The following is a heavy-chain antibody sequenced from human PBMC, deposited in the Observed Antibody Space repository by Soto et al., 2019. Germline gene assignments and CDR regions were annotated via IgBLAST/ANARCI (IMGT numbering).Heavy chain of an antibody. D-gene: IGHD3-16*02. CDR2: ISGSGGST. CDR3: AKSTFGGVIVITFDY. J-gene: IGHJ4*02. V-gene: IGHV3-23*01. CDR1: GFTFSSYA. Sequence: GGSLRLSCAASGFTFSSYAMSWVRQAPGKGLEWVSAISGSGGSTYYADSVKGRFTISRDNSKNTLYLQMNSLRAEDTAVYYCAKSTFGGVIVITFDYWGQGTLVTVSS.